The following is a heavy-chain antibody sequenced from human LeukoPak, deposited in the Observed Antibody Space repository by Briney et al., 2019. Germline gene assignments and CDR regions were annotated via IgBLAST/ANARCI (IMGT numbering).Heavy chain of an antibody. V-gene: IGHV3-23*01. J-gene: IGHJ5*02. Sequence: GGSLRLSCAASGYTFSNFAVGWVRQAPGKGLEWVSSIGNGGTTYYAGSVKGRFSISRDTSKNTLYLQMNSLRAEDTAVYYCAKGRYSGSYYNWFDPWGQGTLVTVSS. CDR2: IGNGGTT. D-gene: IGHD1-26*01. CDR3: AKGRYSGSYYNWFDP. CDR1: GYTFSNFA.